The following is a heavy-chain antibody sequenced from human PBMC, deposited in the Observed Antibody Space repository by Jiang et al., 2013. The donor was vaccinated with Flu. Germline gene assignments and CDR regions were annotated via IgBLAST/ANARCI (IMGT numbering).Heavy chain of an antibody. CDR1: GFTFSSYA. CDR2: ISGSGGST. J-gene: IGHJ4*02. CDR3: AKDPHANCSGGSCYFEIDY. V-gene: IGHV3-23*04. Sequence: VQLVESGGGLVQPGGSLRLSCAASGFTFSSYAMSWVRQAPGKGLEWVSAISGSGGSTYYADSVKGRFTISRDNSKNTLYLQMNSLRAEDTAVYYCAKDPHANCSGGSCYFEIDYWGQGTLVTVSS. D-gene: IGHD2-15*01.